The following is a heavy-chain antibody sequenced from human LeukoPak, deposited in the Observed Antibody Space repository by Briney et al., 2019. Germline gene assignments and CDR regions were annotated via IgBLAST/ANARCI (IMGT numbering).Heavy chain of an antibody. CDR1: GYSFTSYW. D-gene: IGHD3-10*01. J-gene: IGHJ4*02. CDR3: ARLRFGDYPDY. Sequence: GESLKISCKGSGYSFTSYWIGWVRQMPGKGLEWMGIIYPGDSDTKTSPSFQGQVTISADKSISTAYLQWRSLKASDTAMYYCARLRFGDYPDYWGQGTLVTVSS. CDR2: IYPGDSDT. V-gene: IGHV5-51*01.